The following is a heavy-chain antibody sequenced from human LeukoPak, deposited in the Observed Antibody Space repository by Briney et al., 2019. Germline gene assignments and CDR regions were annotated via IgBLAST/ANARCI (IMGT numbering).Heavy chain of an antibody. V-gene: IGHV3-53*01. CDR1: GFSVSSNY. CDR3: ARDGVGGSDAFDI. CDR2: IYSGGRI. Sequence: PGGSLRLSCAASGFSVSSNYMSWVRQAPGKGLEWVSVIYSGGRIDYADSVRGRFTISRDNSKNTLYLQMNSLRAEDTAVYYCARDGVGGSDAFDIWAKGQWSPSLQ. D-gene: IGHD1-26*01. J-gene: IGHJ3*02.